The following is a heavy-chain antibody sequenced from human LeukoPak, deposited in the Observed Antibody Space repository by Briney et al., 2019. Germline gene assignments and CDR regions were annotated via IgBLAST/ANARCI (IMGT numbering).Heavy chain of an antibody. Sequence: PGGSLRLSCADSGFTFSSYAMSWVRQAPGKGLEWVSAISGSGGSTYYADSVKGRFTISRDNSKNTLYLQMNSLRAEDTAVYYCAKVPVPYSSGWYYFDYWGQGTLVTVSS. CDR2: ISGSGGST. CDR1: GFTFSSYA. V-gene: IGHV3-23*01. J-gene: IGHJ4*02. D-gene: IGHD6-19*01. CDR3: AKVPVPYSSGWYYFDY.